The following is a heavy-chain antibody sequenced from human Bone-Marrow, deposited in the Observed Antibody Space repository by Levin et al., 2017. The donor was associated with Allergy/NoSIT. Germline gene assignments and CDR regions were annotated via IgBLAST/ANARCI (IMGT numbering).Heavy chain of an antibody. D-gene: IGHD1-1*01. CDR1: GASISSGFFS. V-gene: IGHV4-30-2*01. CDR2: VYDSGST. J-gene: IGHJ5*02. Sequence: SETLSLTCAVSGASISSGFFSWTWIRQTPGKGLEWIGHVYDSGSTDYNPSLKSRVTISLDRSKNQFSLRLTSVTAADTAVYYCARGERSTVVWFDPWGQGTLVTVSS. CDR3: ARGERSTVVWFDP.